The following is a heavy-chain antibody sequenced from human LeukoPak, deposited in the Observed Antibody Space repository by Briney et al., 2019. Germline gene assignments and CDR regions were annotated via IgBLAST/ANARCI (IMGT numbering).Heavy chain of an antibody. CDR2: ISSSSSYI. CDR1: GFTFSSYS. D-gene: IGHD1-26*01. J-gene: IGHJ4*02. CDR3: ARDLHQVGARDLDY. Sequence: GGSLRLSCAASGFTFSSYSMNWVRQAPGKGLEWVPSISSSSSYIYYADSLKGRFTISRDNAKNSLYLQMNSLRAEDTAVYYCARDLHQVGARDLDYWGQGTLVTVSS. V-gene: IGHV3-21*01.